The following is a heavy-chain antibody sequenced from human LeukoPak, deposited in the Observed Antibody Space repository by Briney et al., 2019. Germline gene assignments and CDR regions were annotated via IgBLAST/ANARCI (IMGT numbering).Heavy chain of an antibody. J-gene: IGHJ4*02. D-gene: IGHD3-10*01. V-gene: IGHV4-38-2*02. CDR1: GDSISSGNY. CDR2: IFHTGST. Sequence: PSETLSLTCTVSGDSISSGNYWGWIRQPPGKGLEWIGSIFHTGSTYFNLSLKSRVTISVDTSKNQFSLRLSSVTAADTAVYFCARGEGGYGSGLYKPWGQGILVTVSS. CDR3: ARGEGGYGSGLYKP.